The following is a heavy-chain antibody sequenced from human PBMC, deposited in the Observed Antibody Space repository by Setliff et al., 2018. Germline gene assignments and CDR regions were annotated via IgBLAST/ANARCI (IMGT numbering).Heavy chain of an antibody. V-gene: IGHV4-4*08. J-gene: IGHJ6*03. Sequence: WTWIRQPPGKGLEWIGYIYTSGSSGSTNYNSSLKSRVTMSVDTSKNQFSLKLTSVTAADTAVYYCARARYSSGWYGGGGAFYYMDAWGKGTTVTVSS. D-gene: IGHD6-19*01. CDR3: ARARYSSGWYGGGGAFYYMDA. CDR2: IYTSGSSGST.